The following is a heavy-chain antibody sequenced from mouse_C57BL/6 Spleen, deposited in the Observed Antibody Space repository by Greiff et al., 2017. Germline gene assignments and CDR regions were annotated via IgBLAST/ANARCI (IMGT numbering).Heavy chain of an antibody. V-gene: IGHV14-3*01. CDR2: IDPANGNT. CDR1: GFNFKNTY. Sequence: EVQLQQSVAELVRPGASVKLSCTASGFNFKNTYMHWVKQRPEQGLEWIGRIDPANGNTKYAAKFKGKATITADTSSNTAYLQLSSLTSEDTAIYYCARDWDEADFDDWGQGTTLTVSS. J-gene: IGHJ2*01. D-gene: IGHD4-1*01. CDR3: ARDWDEADFDD.